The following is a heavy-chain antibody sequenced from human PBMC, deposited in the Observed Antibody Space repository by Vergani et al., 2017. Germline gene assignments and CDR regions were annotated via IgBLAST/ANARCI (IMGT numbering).Heavy chain of an antibody. V-gene: IGHV1-18*01. CDR3: ARVEGVGLVLTGYYFDY. D-gene: IGHD6-6*01. CDR1: GYTFTSYG. Sequence: QVQLVQSGAEVKKPGASVTVSCKAPGYTFTSYGISWVRQAPGQGLEWMGWISAYNGNTNYAQKLQGRVTMTTDTSTSTAYMELRSLRADDTAVYYCARVEGVGLVLTGYYFDYWGQGTLVTVSS. CDR2: ISAYNGNT. J-gene: IGHJ4*02.